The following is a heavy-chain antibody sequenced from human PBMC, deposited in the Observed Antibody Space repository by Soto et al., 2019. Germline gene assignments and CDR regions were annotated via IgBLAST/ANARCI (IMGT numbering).Heavy chain of an antibody. D-gene: IGHD3-3*01. V-gene: IGHV4-31*03. Sequence: QVQLQESGPGLVKPSQTLSLTCTVSGGSISSGGYYWSWIRQHPGKGLEWIGYIYYSGSTYYNPSLKIRVTISVDTSKNQFSLKLSSVTAADTAVYYCARGVRFNDFWSDSAAFFDYWGQGTLVTVSS. CDR2: IYYSGST. CDR3: ARGVRFNDFWSDSAAFFDY. J-gene: IGHJ4*02. CDR1: GGSISSGGYY.